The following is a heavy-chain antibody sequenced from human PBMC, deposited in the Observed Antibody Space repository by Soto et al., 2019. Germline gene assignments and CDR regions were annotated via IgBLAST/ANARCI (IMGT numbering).Heavy chain of an antibody. Sequence: PSXTLSLTCVVSGGSLSDYFCSWIVQPPGMALEWIGEINHLGSINYNPSLKSRVTMSVDTSKNQFSLTLNSVTAADTATYYCARGGISHWAYFYYMDVWDRGTTVTVSS. J-gene: IGHJ6*03. V-gene: IGHV4-34*01. CDR1: GGSLSDYF. D-gene: IGHD2-21*01. CDR3: ARGGISHWAYFYYMDV. CDR2: INHLGSI.